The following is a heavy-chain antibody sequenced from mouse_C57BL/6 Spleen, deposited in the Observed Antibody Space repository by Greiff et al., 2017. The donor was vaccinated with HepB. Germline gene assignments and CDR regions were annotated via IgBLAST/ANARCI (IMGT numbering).Heavy chain of an antibody. CDR1: GYTFTNYW. J-gene: IGHJ3*01. Sequence: QVQLKESGAELVRPGTSVKMSCKASGYTFTNYWIGWAKQRPGHGLEWIGDIYPGGGYTNYNEKFKGKATLTAYKSSSTAYMQFSSLTSEDSAIYYCARRDSSGYVWFAYWGQGTLVTVSA. CDR2: IYPGGGYT. V-gene: IGHV1-63*01. CDR3: ARRDSSGYVWFAY. D-gene: IGHD3-2*02.